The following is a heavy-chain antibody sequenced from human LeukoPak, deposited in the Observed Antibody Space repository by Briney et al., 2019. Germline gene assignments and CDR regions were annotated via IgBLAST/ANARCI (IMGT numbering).Heavy chain of an antibody. Sequence: PGGSLRLSCAASGFTFTSYDMHWVRQAPGKGLEWVAFIRYDGSNKYYADSVKGRFTISRDNSKNTLYLQMNSLRAEDTAVYYCARDFPVGHSGGSWGVLWGQGTLVTVSS. CDR1: GFTFTSYD. CDR3: ARDFPVGHSGGSWGVL. D-gene: IGHD2-15*01. CDR2: IRYDGSNK. V-gene: IGHV3-30*02. J-gene: IGHJ4*02.